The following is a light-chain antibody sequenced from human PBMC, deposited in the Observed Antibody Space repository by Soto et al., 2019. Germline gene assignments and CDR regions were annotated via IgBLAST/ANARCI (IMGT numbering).Light chain of an antibody. CDR2: GAS. V-gene: IGKV3-15*01. J-gene: IGKJ2*01. CDR3: QQYDSWPHT. CDR1: HSIRGD. Sequence: EIVMTQSPATLSVSPGERVTHSCGASHSIRGDLAWYQQKPGQAPRLVIYGASTRATGVPARFSGSGSATEFTLTISSLQSEDFAVYYCQQYDSWPHTFGLGTSLEIK.